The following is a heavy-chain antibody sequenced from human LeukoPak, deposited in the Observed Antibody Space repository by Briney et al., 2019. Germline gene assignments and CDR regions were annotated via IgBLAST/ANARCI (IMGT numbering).Heavy chain of an antibody. Sequence: GGSLRLSCAASGFTFSNAWMNWVRQAPGKGLEWVSSISSSSSYIYYADSVKGRFTISRDSAKNSLYLQMNSLRAEDTAVYYCARDYDDYYDSSGYDYWGQGTLVTVSS. J-gene: IGHJ4*02. CDR3: ARDYDDYYDSSGYDY. V-gene: IGHV3-21*01. D-gene: IGHD3-22*01. CDR2: ISSSSSYI. CDR1: GFTFSNAW.